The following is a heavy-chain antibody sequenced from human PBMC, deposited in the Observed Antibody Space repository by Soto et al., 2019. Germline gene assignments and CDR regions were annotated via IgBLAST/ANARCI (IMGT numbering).Heavy chain of an antibody. CDR3: ARGGDSSGYYVSGSLV. J-gene: IGHJ4*02. V-gene: IGHV4-31*03. D-gene: IGHD3-22*01. CDR2: IYYSGST. CDR1: GGSISSGGYY. Sequence: SETLSLTCTVSGGSISSGGYYWSWIRQHPGKGLEWIGYIYYSGSTYYNPSLKSRVTISVDTSKNQFSLKLSSVTAADTAVYYCARGGDSSGYYVSGSLVWGQGTLVTVSS.